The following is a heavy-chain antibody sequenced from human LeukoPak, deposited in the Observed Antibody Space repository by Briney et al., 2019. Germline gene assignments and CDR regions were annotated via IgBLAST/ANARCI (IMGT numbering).Heavy chain of an antibody. CDR3: ASAAGPFDN. J-gene: IGHJ4*02. D-gene: IGHD6-19*01. Sequence: GRSLRLSCAASGLDFSIYGMHWVRQAPGKGLEWVAVIWHDGSIKYYADSVKGRFTISRDNSKNTLYLEMNSLRAEDTAVYYCASAAGPFDNWGQGTLVTVSS. CDR2: IWHDGSIK. V-gene: IGHV3-33*01. CDR1: GLDFSIYG.